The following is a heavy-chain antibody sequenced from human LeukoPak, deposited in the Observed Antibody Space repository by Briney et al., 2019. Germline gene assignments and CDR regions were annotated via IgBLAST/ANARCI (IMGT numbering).Heavy chain of an antibody. Sequence: SETLSLTCAVYGGSFSVYYWSWIRQPPGKGLEWIGEINHSGSTNYNPSLKSRVTISVDTSKNQFSLKLSSVTAADTAVYYCARGTRFSNWFDPWGQGTLVTVSS. CDR2: INHSGST. V-gene: IGHV4-34*01. CDR1: GGSFSVYY. CDR3: ARGTRFSNWFDP. D-gene: IGHD2-2*01. J-gene: IGHJ5*02.